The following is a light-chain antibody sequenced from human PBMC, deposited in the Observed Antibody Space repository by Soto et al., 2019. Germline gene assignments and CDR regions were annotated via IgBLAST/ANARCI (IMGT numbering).Light chain of an antibody. Sequence: QPVLTQPASVSGSPGQSITISCTGTSSDVGSYNYVSWYQQYPGKAPKLMIYDVSNRPSGVSYRFSGSKSGNTASLTISGLQAEDKADYYCSSYTTSSTHVVFGGGTKLTVL. V-gene: IGLV2-14*01. CDR2: DVS. CDR3: SSYTTSSTHVV. CDR1: SSDVGSYNY. J-gene: IGLJ2*01.